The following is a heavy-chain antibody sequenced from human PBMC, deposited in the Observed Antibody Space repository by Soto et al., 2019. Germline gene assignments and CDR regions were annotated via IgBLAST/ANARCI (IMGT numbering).Heavy chain of an antibody. Sequence: GFLRLSCGASGFSLSNYYRTWIRQAPGKGLEWVSYISNTGSTIYYADSVNGRFTFSRDNAQNSLSLNVNNLRVWDTAVYYCARSYSSSWEFDYWGQGTQVTVSS. CDR3: ARSYSSSWEFDY. J-gene: IGHJ4*02. D-gene: IGHD6-13*01. CDR1: GFSLSNYY. CDR2: ISNTGSTI. V-gene: IGHV3-11*01.